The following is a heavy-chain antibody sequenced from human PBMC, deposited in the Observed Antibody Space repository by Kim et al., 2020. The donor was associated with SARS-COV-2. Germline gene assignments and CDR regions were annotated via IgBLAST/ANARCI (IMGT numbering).Heavy chain of an antibody. Sequence: GGSLRLSCAASGFTFSSYWMSWVRQAPGKGLEWVANIKQDGSEKYYVDSVKGRFTISRDNAKNSLYLQMNSLRAEDTAVYYCARVYSRRTLVEMATIPPRFDYWGQGTLVTVSS. CDR1: GFTFSSYW. V-gene: IGHV3-7*01. D-gene: IGHD5-12*01. CDR3: ARVYSRRTLVEMATIPPRFDY. CDR2: IKQDGSEK. J-gene: IGHJ4*02.